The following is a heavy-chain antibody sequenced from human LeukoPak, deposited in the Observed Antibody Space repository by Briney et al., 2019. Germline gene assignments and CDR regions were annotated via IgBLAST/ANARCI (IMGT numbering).Heavy chain of an antibody. J-gene: IGHJ6*02. CDR3: ASGNGGSDSYYYYYGMDV. CDR1: GGTFSSYA. V-gene: IGHV1-69*04. Sequence: EASVKVSCKASGGTFSSYAISWVRQAPGQGLEWMGRIIPILGIANYAQKFQGRVTITADKSTSTACMELSSLRSEDTAVYYCASGNGGSDSYYYYYGMDVWGQGTTVTVSS. CDR2: IIPILGIA. D-gene: IGHD1-26*01.